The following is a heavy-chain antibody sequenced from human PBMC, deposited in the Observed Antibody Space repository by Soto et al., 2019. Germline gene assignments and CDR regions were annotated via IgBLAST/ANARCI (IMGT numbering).Heavy chain of an antibody. Sequence: QVQLVESGGGVVQPGRSLRLSCAASGFTFSSYGMHWVRQAPGKGLEWVAVISYDGSNKYYADSVKGRFTISRDNSKTTLYLQMNSLRAEDTAVYYCAKDDGGVGATLRYWGQGTLVTVSS. D-gene: IGHD1-26*01. J-gene: IGHJ4*02. CDR1: GFTFSSYG. CDR2: ISYDGSNK. CDR3: AKDDGGVGATLRY. V-gene: IGHV3-30*18.